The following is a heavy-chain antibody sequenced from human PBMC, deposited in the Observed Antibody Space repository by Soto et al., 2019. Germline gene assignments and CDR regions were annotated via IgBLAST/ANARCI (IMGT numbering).Heavy chain of an antibody. V-gene: IGHV3-73*01. J-gene: IGHJ6*02. Sequence: SCAASGFTFSGSAMHWVRQASGKGLEWVGRIRSKANSYATAYAASVKGRFTISRDDSKNTAYLQMNSLKTEDTAVYYCTSDTARVYYGMDVWGQGTTVTVSS. D-gene: IGHD5-18*01. CDR1: GFTFSGSA. CDR3: TSDTARVYYGMDV. CDR2: IRSKANSYAT.